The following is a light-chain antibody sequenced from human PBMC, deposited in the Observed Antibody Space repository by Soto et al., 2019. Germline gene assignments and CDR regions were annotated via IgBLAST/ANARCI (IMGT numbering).Light chain of an antibody. CDR2: AAS. CDR1: QTISDY. Sequence: DIQMSQSPSSLSASVGDRVTITCRTSQTISDYLNWYQHKPGKAPKLLISAASSLQSGVPSRFSGSGFGTDFTLTISSLQTEDFATYYCQQNYSPPPITFGQGTRLEIK. J-gene: IGKJ5*01. CDR3: QQNYSPPPIT. V-gene: IGKV1-39*01.